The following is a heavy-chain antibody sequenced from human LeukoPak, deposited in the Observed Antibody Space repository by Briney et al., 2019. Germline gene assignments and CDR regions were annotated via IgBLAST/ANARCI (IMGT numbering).Heavy chain of an antibody. CDR1: GYSIGSGYY. D-gene: IGHD7-27*01. CDR3: ARAKLGGDYYYLDV. J-gene: IGHJ6*03. V-gene: IGHV4-38-2*02. Sequence: SETLSLTCTVSGYSIGSGYYWDWIRQPPGKGLEWIGTVYRSGGTYYNPSLESRVTISVDTSKNQFSLKLKSMTAADTAVYYCARAKLGGDYYYLDVWGKGTMVTVSS. CDR2: VYRSGGT.